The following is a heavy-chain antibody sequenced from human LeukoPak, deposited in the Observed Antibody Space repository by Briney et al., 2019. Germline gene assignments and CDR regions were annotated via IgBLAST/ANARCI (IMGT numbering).Heavy chain of an antibody. CDR1: GDSISDDY. J-gene: IGHJ6*03. D-gene: IGHD3-3*02. CDR3: ARDNGSGYTKGYEHYYYYLNV. CDR2: IHSGGTT. Sequence: SETLSLTCTVSGDSISDDYYTWMRQPAGKGLEWIGRIHSGGTTNYNPSLMSRVTLSIDKSKKHISLRLTSVTAADTALYYCARDNGSGYTKGYEHYYYYLNVWGKGTTVTVSS. V-gene: IGHV4-4*07.